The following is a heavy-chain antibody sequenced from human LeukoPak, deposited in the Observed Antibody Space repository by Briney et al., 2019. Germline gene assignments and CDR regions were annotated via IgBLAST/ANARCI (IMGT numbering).Heavy chain of an antibody. CDR1: GGTFSSYT. CDR2: IIPILGIA. J-gene: IGHJ4*02. Sequence: ASVKVSCKASGGTFSSYTISWVRQAPGQGLEWMGRIIPILGIANYAQKFQGRVTITADKSTSTAYMELSSLRSDDTAVYYCARVNTGDYGDFLDYWGQGPWSPSPQ. CDR3: ARVNTGDYGDFLDY. V-gene: IGHV1-69*02. D-gene: IGHD4-17*01.